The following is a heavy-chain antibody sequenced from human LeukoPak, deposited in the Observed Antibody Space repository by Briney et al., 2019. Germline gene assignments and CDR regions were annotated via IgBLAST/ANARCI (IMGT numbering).Heavy chain of an antibody. CDR1: GFIFSSAW. V-gene: IGHV3-15*07. J-gene: IGHJ4*02. Sequence: PGGSLRLSCAASGFIFSSAWMNWVRQAPGKGLKWVGRIKRKTDGGTTDYAAPVKGRFTISRDDSKNTLYLQMDSLRIEDTAVYYCTTVEHWGQGTLVTVSS. CDR2: IKRKTDGGTT. CDR3: TTVEH.